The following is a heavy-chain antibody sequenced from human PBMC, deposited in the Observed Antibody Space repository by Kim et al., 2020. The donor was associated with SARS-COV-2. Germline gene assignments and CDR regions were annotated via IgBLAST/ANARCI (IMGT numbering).Heavy chain of an antibody. CDR1: GYTFTGYY. CDR2: INPSSSGT. D-gene: IGHD3-10*01. CDR3: ATEPAVRGGYFAY. V-gene: IGHV1-2*02. J-gene: IGHJ4*02. Sequence: ASVKVSCKASGYTFTGYYMHWVRQAPGQGLEWMGWINPSSSGTKYAQKFQDRVTMTGDTSTSTAYMELSSLRYDDTAVYYCATEPAVRGGYFAYWGQGTL.